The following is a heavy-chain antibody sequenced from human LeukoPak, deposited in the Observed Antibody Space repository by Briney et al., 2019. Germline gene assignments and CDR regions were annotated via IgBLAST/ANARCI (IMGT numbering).Heavy chain of an antibody. V-gene: IGHV1-46*01. D-gene: IGHD3-22*01. Sequence: ASVKVSCKASGYTFTSHYTHWVRQAPGQGLEWMGIINPSGGSTSYAQKFQGRVTMTRDTSTSTVYMELSSLRSEDTAVYYCARVLEYYYDSSSQGFDYWGQGTLVTVSS. CDR2: INPSGGST. CDR3: ARVLEYYYDSSSQGFDY. J-gene: IGHJ4*02. CDR1: GYTFTSHY.